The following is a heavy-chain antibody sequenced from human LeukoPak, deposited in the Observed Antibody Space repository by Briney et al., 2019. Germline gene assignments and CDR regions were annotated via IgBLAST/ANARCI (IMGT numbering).Heavy chain of an antibody. J-gene: IGHJ4*02. CDR1: GGSFSGYY. CDR3: ARLVVRGVTDY. Sequence: SETLSLTCAVYGGSFSGYYWSWIRQPPGKGLEWIGEINHSGSTNYNPSLKSRVTISVDTSKNQFSLKLSSVTAADTAVYYCARLVVRGVTDYWGQGTLVTVSS. V-gene: IGHV4-34*01. D-gene: IGHD3-10*01. CDR2: INHSGST.